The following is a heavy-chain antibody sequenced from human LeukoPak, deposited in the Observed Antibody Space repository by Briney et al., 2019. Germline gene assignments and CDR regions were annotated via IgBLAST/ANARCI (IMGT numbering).Heavy chain of an antibody. CDR3: ARERYYDFWSGSYYYYGMDV. J-gene: IGHJ6*02. D-gene: IGHD3-3*01. V-gene: IGHV3-21*01. CDR1: GFTFSSYS. Sequence: PGGSLRLSCAASGFTFSSYSMNWVRQAPGKGLEWVSSISSSSSYIYYADSVKGRFTISRDNAKNSLYLQMNSLRAEDTAVYYCARERYYDFWSGSYYYYGMDVWGQGTTVTVSS. CDR2: ISSSSSYI.